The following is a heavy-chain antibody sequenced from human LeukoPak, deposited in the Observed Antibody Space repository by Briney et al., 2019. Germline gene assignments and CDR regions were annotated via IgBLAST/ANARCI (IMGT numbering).Heavy chain of an antibody. Sequence: PSQTLSLTCAVSGYSISSAYYWGSIRQPPGKGLAWIGSIFHSGSTYYNPSLKSRVNMSVDTSKNQISLKLSSVTAADTAVYYCARASGSYGSGSYYYYGMDVWGKGTTVTVSS. J-gene: IGHJ6*04. CDR1: GYSISSAYY. CDR2: IFHSGST. CDR3: ARASGSYGSGSYYYYGMDV. V-gene: IGHV4-38-2*01. D-gene: IGHD3-10*01.